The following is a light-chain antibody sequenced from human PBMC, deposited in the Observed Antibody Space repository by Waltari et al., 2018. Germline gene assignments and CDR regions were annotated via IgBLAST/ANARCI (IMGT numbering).Light chain of an antibody. J-gene: IGKJ2*03. CDR1: QSGLYNFNNKNY. CDR3: QQYLTLPYS. V-gene: IGKV4-1*01. Sequence: EMTQSPDSLPVSLGERATINCKSSQSGLYNFNNKNYLAWFQLKPGQPPKLLIRWASTREPGVPDRFSGSGSGKDFTLTISSLQTEDVAVYYCQQYLTLPYSFGQGTKLEIK. CDR2: WAS.